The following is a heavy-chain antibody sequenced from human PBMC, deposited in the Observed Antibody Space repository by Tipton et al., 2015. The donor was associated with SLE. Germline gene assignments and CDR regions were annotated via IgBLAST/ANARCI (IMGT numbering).Heavy chain of an antibody. D-gene: IGHD6-19*01. V-gene: IGHV4-38-2*01. CDR3: ARRSLLAVPK. J-gene: IGHJ4*02. CDR2: IYQSGNT. CDR1: GFSISSGYY. Sequence: GLVKPSETLSLSCDVSGFSISSGYYWGWIRQPPGKGLEWIGSIYQSGNTYYNPSLKSRATISADTSKNLFSLKLSSVTAADMAVYYCARRSLLAVPKWGQGTLVTVSS.